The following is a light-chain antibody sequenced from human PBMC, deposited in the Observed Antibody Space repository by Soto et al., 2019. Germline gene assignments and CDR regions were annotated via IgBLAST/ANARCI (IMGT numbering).Light chain of an antibody. CDR1: QDITNS. V-gene: IGKV1-33*01. CDR2: GAS. Sequence: DIQMTQSPSSLSASVGDRVTITCQASQDITNSLNWYQQKPGRAPKLLISGASNLETGVPSRFSGTGSGTHFTFIISSLRPEDVATYYCQQCTILTAITFGPGTKVDLK. J-gene: IGKJ3*01. CDR3: QQCTILTAIT.